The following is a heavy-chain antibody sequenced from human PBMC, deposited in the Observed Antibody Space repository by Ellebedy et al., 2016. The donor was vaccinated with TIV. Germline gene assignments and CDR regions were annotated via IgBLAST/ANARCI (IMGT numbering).Heavy chain of an antibody. V-gene: IGHV4-39*02. J-gene: IGHJ2*01. Sequence: SETLSLTXAVSGASISSSSYFWGWIRPPPGQGLDWLGSISYSSSGTTYYNPSLRGRVTISIDTSKNHFSLKLSSVTAADTAVYFCAKLRCSGGSCYSWAYDVWGRGTLVAVSS. CDR3: AKLRCSGGSCYSWAYDV. CDR2: ISYSSSGTT. CDR1: GASISSSSYF. D-gene: IGHD2-15*01.